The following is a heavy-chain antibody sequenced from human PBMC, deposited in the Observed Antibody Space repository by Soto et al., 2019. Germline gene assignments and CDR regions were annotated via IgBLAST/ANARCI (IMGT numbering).Heavy chain of an antibody. CDR3: ARDTNDFWSGYYSGLEYFQH. Sequence: QVQLVQSGAEVKKRGSSVKVSCKASGGTFSSYAISWVRQAPGQGLEWMGGIIPIFGTANYAQKFQGRVTITADESTSTAYMELSSLRSEDTAVYYCARDTNDFWSGYYSGLEYFQHWGQGTLVTVSS. J-gene: IGHJ1*01. CDR2: IIPIFGTA. V-gene: IGHV1-69*01. CDR1: GGTFSSYA. D-gene: IGHD3-3*01.